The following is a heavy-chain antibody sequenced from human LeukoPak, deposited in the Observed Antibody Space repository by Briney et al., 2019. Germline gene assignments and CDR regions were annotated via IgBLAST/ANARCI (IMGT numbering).Heavy chain of an antibody. CDR1: GGSFSGYY. CDR2: INHSGST. Sequence: PSETLSLTCAVYGGSFSGYYWSWIRQPPGKGLGWIGEINHSGSTNYNPSLKSRVTISVDTSKNQLSLKLSSVTAADTAVYYCARRSTIFGFDPWGQGTLVTVSS. V-gene: IGHV4-34*01. J-gene: IGHJ5*02. CDR3: ARRSTIFGFDP. D-gene: IGHD3-3*01.